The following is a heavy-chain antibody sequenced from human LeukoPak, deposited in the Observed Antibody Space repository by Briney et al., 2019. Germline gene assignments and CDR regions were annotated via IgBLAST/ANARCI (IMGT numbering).Heavy chain of an antibody. D-gene: IGHD3-22*01. J-gene: IGHJ4*02. CDR2: FDPEDGET. CDR1: GYTLTELS. V-gene: IGHV1-24*01. CDR3: ARWQHYYDLYYFDY. Sequence: ASVKVSCKVSGYTLTELSMHWVRQAPGKGLEWMGGFDPEDGETIYAQKFQGRVTMTEDTSTDTAYMELGSLRSDDTAVYYCARWQHYYDLYYFDYWGQGTLVTVSS.